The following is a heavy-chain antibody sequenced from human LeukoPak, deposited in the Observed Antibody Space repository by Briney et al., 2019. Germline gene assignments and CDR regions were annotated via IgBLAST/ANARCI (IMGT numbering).Heavy chain of an antibody. V-gene: IGHV3-23*01. D-gene: IGHD2-21*01. CDR2: ISDSGDTT. CDR3: AKAGGDAYYYYYMDV. Sequence: GGSLRLSCATSGFSFRNYAMRWVRQAPGKGLEWVSGISDSGDTTYYADSVEGRFTVSRDNSKNTLYLQMNSLRAEDTAVYYRAKAGGDAYYYYYMDVWGKGTTVTVSS. J-gene: IGHJ6*03. CDR1: GFSFRNYA.